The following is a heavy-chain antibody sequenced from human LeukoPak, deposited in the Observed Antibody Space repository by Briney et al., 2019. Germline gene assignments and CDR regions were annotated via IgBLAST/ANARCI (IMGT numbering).Heavy chain of an antibody. J-gene: IGHJ5*02. D-gene: IGHD3-10*01. CDR1: GGSISSDNYQ. CDR2: INYSGST. Sequence: SETLSLTCTVSGGSISSDNYQWSWIRQPPGKGLERIGYINYSGSTYYNPSLKSRVTISVDTSKNHFSLRLSSVTAADTAVYYCARYGSGSTWFDPWGQGTLVTVSS. V-gene: IGHV4-30-4*01. CDR3: ARYGSGSTWFDP.